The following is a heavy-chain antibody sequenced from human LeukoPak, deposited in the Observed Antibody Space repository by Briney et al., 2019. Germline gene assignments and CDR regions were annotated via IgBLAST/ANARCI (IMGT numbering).Heavy chain of an antibody. CDR1: GFSFSTYD. Sequence: PAGSLRLSCVTSGFSFSTYDMSWVRQAPGKGLEWVSGITANTRGSITYYADSVKGRFTISRDSSKDTLYLQMNSLRAEDTAVYFCERGGYFSFDYWGQGTLVTVSS. J-gene: IGHJ4*02. CDR2: ITANTRGSIT. V-gene: IGHV3-23*01. CDR3: ERGGYFSFDY. D-gene: IGHD2/OR15-2a*01.